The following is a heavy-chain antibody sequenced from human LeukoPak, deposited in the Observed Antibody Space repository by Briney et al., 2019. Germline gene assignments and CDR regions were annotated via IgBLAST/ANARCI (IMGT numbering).Heavy chain of an antibody. J-gene: IGHJ4*02. CDR1: GGSISSYY. CDR3: ARDRSNRAEAAGPFDY. CDR2: NYTGGIT. D-gene: IGHD6-13*01. Sequence: SETLTLTCTVSGGSISSYYWSWIRQPAGKGLEWIGRNYTGGITTYNPSLKSRVTMSVDTSKNQFSLKLSSVTAADTAVYYCARDRSNRAEAAGPFDYWGQGTLVTVSS. V-gene: IGHV4-4*07.